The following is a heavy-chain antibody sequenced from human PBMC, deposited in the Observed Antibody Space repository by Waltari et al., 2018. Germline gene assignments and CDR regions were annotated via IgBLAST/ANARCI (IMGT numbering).Heavy chain of an antibody. V-gene: IGHV3-23*04. CDR1: GFTFSRYA. Sequence: EVQLVESGGGLVQPGGSLRLSCAASGFTFSRYAMSWVRQAPGKGLEWVSAISGSGGSTYYADSVKGRFTISRDNSKNTRYLQMNSLRAEDTAVYYCAKAWAPGLIGGAASWGQGTLVTVSS. J-gene: IGHJ4*02. D-gene: IGHD3-16*01. CDR2: ISGSGGST. CDR3: AKAWAPGLIGGAAS.